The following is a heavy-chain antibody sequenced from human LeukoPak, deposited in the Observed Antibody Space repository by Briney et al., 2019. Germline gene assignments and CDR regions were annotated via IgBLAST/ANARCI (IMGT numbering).Heavy chain of an antibody. Sequence: GRSLRLSCAASGFTFSSYGMHWVRQAPGKGLEWVAVISYDGSNKYYADSVKGRFTISRDNSKNTLYLQMNSLKTEDTAIYYCTTGIRGDWGQGTLVTVSS. CDR3: TTGIRGD. CDR2: ISYDGSNK. D-gene: IGHD3-3*02. J-gene: IGHJ4*02. CDR1: GFTFSSYG. V-gene: IGHV3-30*12.